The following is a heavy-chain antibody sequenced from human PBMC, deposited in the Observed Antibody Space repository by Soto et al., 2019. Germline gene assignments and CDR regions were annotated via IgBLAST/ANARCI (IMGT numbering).Heavy chain of an antibody. CDR1: GFTFSSYA. CDR3: ARESLYSSSGRGNFDY. Sequence: QVQLVESGGGVVQPGRSLRLSCAASGFTFSSYAMHWVRQAPGKGLEWVAVISYDGSNKYYADSVKGRFTISRDNSKNTLYLQMNSLRAEDTAVYYCARESLYSSSGRGNFDYWGQGTLVTVSS. D-gene: IGHD6-13*01. CDR2: ISYDGSNK. V-gene: IGHV3-30-3*01. J-gene: IGHJ4*02.